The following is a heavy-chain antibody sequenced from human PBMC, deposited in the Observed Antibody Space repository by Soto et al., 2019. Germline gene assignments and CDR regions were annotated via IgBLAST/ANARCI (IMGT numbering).Heavy chain of an antibody. CDR2: IRSNANSFAT. CDR3: TCQGDSNEDVFDY. D-gene: IGHD4-4*01. Sequence: EVQLVESGGGLVQPAGSLKLSCAASGFTFTASAVRWVRQASGKGLEWVGRIRSNANSFATTYAASVNGRFTFSRDDSKSTAYLQMDSLKTEDTALYYCTCQGDSNEDVFDYWGQGTLVTVTS. J-gene: IGHJ4*02. V-gene: IGHV3-73*02. CDR1: GFTFTASA.